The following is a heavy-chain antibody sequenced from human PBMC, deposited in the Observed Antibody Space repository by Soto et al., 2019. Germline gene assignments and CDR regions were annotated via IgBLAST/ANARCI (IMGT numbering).Heavy chain of an antibody. Sequence: SETLSLTCTVSGGSISSSSYYWGWIRQPPGKGLEWIGYMYHSGSTYYNPSLKSRVTISIDRSKNQFSLKLSSVTAADTAVYYCARDGHPYTYSSSWYVYWGQGTLVTVSS. CDR1: GGSISSSSYY. V-gene: IGHV4-30-2*01. D-gene: IGHD6-13*01. J-gene: IGHJ4*02. CDR2: MYHSGST. CDR3: ARDGHPYTYSSSWYVY.